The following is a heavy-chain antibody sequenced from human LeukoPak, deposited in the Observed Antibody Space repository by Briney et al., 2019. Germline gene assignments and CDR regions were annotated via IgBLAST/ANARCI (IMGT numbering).Heavy chain of an antibody. CDR1: GFTFSSYW. Sequence: GGSLRLSCAASGFTFSSYWMHWVRQAPGKGLVWVSRINTDGSSTSYADSVKGRFTISRDNAKNTLYLQMNSLRDEDTAVYYCARVRSIAALGPFDYWGQGTLVTVSS. V-gene: IGHV3-74*01. J-gene: IGHJ4*02. D-gene: IGHD6-6*01. CDR2: INTDGSST. CDR3: ARVRSIAALGPFDY.